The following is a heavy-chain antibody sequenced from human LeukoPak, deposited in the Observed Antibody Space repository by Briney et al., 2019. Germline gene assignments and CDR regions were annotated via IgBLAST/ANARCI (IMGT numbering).Heavy chain of an antibody. CDR2: IRYDGSNK. CDR1: GFTFSSYG. J-gene: IGHJ4*02. Sequence: GGSLRLSCAAAGFTFSSYGMHWVRQAPGKGLEWVAFIRYDGSNKYYADSVKGRFTISGDNSKNTLYLQMNSLRAEDTAVYYCAKDLKKGYYYDSSGYYERFDYWGQGTLVTVSS. D-gene: IGHD3-22*01. CDR3: AKDLKKGYYYDSSGYYERFDY. V-gene: IGHV3-30*02.